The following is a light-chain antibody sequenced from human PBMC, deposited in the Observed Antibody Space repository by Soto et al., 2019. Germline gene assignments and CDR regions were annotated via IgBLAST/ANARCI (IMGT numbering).Light chain of an antibody. V-gene: IGLV3-21*02. Sequence: SYELTQAPSVSVAPGQTARITCGGNNIATKDVHWYQHKPGQAPVLVVYDDSERPSGIPERFSGSNPGNTATLTISRVEAGDEADYFCQVWDSSSDHWVFGGGTKVTVL. J-gene: IGLJ3*02. CDR1: NIATKD. CDR2: DDS. CDR3: QVWDSSSDHWV.